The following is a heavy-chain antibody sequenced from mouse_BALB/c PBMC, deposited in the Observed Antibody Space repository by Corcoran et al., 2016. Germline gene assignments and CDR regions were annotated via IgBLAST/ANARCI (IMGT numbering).Heavy chain of an antibody. D-gene: IGHD2-1*01. V-gene: IGHV1-26*01. J-gene: IGHJ3*01. Sequence: EVQLQQSGPELVKPGASVKISCKASGYSFTGYYMHWVKQSQVKSLEWIGRINPYNGATSYNQNFKDKASLTVDKSSSTAYMELHSLTSEDSAVYYCARSGGNSAWFAYWGQGTLVTVSA. CDR1: GYSFTGYY. CDR3: ARSGGNSAWFAY. CDR2: INPYNGAT.